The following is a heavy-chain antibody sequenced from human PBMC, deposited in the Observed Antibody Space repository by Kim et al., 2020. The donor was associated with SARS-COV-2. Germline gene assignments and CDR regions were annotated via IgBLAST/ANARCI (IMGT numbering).Heavy chain of an antibody. V-gene: IGHV7-4-1*02. CDR1: GYTFSSNA. Sequence: ASVKVSCKASGYTFSSNAINWVRQAPGQGLEWMGWINTNTGNPTYTQGFTGRFVFSLGTSVSTAYLQISSLKAEDTAVYYCARNMQDYGDWYYYGMDVWG. CDR2: INTNTGNP. CDR3: ARNMQDYGDWYYYGMDV. D-gene: IGHD4-17*01. J-gene: IGHJ6*02.